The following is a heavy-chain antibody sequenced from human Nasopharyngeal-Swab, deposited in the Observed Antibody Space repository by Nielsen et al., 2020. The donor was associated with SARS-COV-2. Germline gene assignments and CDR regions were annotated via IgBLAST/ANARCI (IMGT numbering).Heavy chain of an antibody. V-gene: IGHV3-74*01. Sequence: GESLKISCAASGFAFDDYAMHWVRQVPGKGLVWVSRINSDGSSTSYADSVKGRFTISRDNAKNTLYLQMNSLRAEDTAVYYCARISGSYDYWGQGTLVTVSS. CDR3: ARISGSYDY. D-gene: IGHD1-26*01. CDR1: GFAFDDYA. J-gene: IGHJ4*02. CDR2: INSDGSST.